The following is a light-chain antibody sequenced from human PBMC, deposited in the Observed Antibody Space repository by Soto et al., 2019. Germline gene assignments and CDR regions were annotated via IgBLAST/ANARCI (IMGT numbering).Light chain of an antibody. Sequence: QSVLTQPPSVSAAPGQRVTISCSGSSSNIGGNSVSWFQQHPGKAPELMIYEVSNRPSGVSNRFSGSKSGNTASLTISGLQAEDEADYYCTSYTSTSALFVFGTGTKVTVL. CDR1: SSNIGGNS. CDR2: EVS. V-gene: IGLV2-14*01. J-gene: IGLJ1*01. CDR3: TSYTSTSALFV.